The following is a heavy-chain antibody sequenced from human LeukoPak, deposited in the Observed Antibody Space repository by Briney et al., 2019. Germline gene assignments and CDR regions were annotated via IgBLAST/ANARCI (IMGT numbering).Heavy chain of an antibody. CDR1: GGSITSGSYY. D-gene: IGHD1-26*01. J-gene: IGHJ6*02. CDR2: IYYSGST. Sequence: PSETLSLTCTVSGGSITSGSYYWSWIRQHPEKGLEWIGYIYYSGSTYYNPSLKSRVTISVDTSKNQFSLKLSSVTAADTAVYYCARGIHSGSSDSPYYYYYGMDVWGQGTTVTVSS. CDR3: ARGIHSGSSDSPYYYYYGMDV. V-gene: IGHV4-31*03.